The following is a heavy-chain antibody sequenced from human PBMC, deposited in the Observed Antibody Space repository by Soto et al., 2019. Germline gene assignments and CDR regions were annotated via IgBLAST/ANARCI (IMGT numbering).Heavy chain of an antibody. CDR1: GFTFSTYR. D-gene: IGHD2-15*01. CDR2: ISSSSSSI. CDR3: ARYYCSGANCGHYFDY. Sequence: GGSLRLSCAASGFTFSTYRLTWVRQAPGKGLEWVSSISSSSSSIFYADSVKGRFSISRDNARDSLYLQMDSLRDEDTAVYYCARYYCSGANCGHYFDYWGQGTLVTVSS. V-gene: IGHV3-21*01. J-gene: IGHJ4*02.